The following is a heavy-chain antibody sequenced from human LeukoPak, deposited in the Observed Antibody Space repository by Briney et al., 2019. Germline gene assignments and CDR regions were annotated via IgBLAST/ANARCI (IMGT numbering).Heavy chain of an antibody. J-gene: IGHJ4*02. D-gene: IGHD1-26*01. Sequence: SQTLSLTCTVSGDSISSGSFYWRWIRQPAGKGLEWIGRIYTGGNTNYNPALQSRVAISIDTSKNQFSLKLNSVTAAEKAMYYCAKWERLNRVFFWGQGNLVAVSS. V-gene: IGHV4-61*02. CDR2: IYTGGNT. CDR1: GDSISSGSFY. CDR3: AKWERLNRVFF.